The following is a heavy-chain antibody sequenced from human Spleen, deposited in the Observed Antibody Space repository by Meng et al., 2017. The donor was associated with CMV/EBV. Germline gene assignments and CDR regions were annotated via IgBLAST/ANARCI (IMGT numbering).Heavy chain of an antibody. CDR3: AKDGLKDSSGYYPTPFDY. D-gene: IGHD3-22*01. V-gene: IGHV3-23*01. CDR2: IRGPGGGT. J-gene: IGHJ4*02. Sequence: FTFSDYAMSGVRQAPGKGLEWVSVIRGPGGGTYYADSVKGRFTISRDNSKNTLFLQMNSLIAEDTAVYYCAKDGLKDSSGYYPTPFDYWGQGTLVTVSS. CDR1: FTFSDYA.